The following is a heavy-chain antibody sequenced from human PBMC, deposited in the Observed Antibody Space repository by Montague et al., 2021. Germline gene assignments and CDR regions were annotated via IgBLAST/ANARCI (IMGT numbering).Heavy chain of an antibody. CDR2: IGGSGDDT. Sequence: SLRLSCAVSTSTFRTYVMSLVRQAPGTGLEWLSSIGGSGDDTHYADSVKGRFTISRDISRETLYLQMDSLTAEDTAVYFCATRGTIVRGVISPQYFDYWGQGTQVTVSS. CDR3: ATRGTIVRGVISPQYFDY. CDR1: TSTFRTYV. J-gene: IGHJ4*02. V-gene: IGHV3-23*01. D-gene: IGHD3-10*01.